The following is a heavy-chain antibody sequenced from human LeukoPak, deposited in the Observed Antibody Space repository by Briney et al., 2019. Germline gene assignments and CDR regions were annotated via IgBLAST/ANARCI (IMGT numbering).Heavy chain of an antibody. V-gene: IGHV3-20*04. Sequence: GGSLRLSCAASGFTFDDYGMRWVRQAPGKGLEWVSGINWNGGSTGYADSVKGRFTISRDNAKNSLYLQMNSLRAEDTALYYCARDKLSHGDYSNWFDPWGQGTLVTVSS. CDR3: ARDKLSHGDYSNWFDP. CDR2: INWNGGST. J-gene: IGHJ5*02. CDR1: GFTFDDYG. D-gene: IGHD4-17*01.